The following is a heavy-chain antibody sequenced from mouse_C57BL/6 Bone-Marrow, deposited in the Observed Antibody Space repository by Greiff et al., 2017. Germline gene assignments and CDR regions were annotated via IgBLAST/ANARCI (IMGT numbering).Heavy chain of an antibody. Sequence: EVQGVESGGGLVKPGGSLKLSCAASGFTFSSYAMSWVRQTPEKRLEWVATISDGGSYTYYPDNVKGRFTISRDNAKNNLYLQMSHLKSEDTAMYYCAREGVYGNYVDYAMDYWGQGTSVTVSS. J-gene: IGHJ4*01. CDR3: AREGVYGNYVDYAMDY. D-gene: IGHD2-1*01. CDR2: ISDGGSYT. V-gene: IGHV5-4*01. CDR1: GFTFSSYA.